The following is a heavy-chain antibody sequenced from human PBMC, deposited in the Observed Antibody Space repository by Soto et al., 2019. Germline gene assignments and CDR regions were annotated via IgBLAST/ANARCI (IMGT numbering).Heavy chain of an antibody. D-gene: IGHD3-10*01. V-gene: IGHV3-7*01. Sequence: YVDSVKGRFTISRDNAKNSLYLQMNSLRAEDTAVYYCARLRFGELNSPVDYWGQGTLVTVSS. J-gene: IGHJ4*02. CDR3: ARLRFGELNSPVDY.